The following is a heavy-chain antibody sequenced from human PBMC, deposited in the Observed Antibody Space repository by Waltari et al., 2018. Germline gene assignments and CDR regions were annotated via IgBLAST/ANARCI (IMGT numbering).Heavy chain of an antibody. CDR1: GGSISTNYN. J-gene: IGHJ1*01. CDR3: GRIAFGDEGGYFQY. D-gene: IGHD4-17*01. V-gene: IGHV4-39*01. Sequence: QLQLQESGPGLVKTSETLSLPCTVSGGSISTNYNWGWIRQPPGKGLEWMGNMQYRGSTFYNPSLESRVTISLDTWKNQFSLRLSSVGAADTAVYFCGRIAFGDEGGYFQYWGQGTLVTVSS. CDR2: MQYRGST.